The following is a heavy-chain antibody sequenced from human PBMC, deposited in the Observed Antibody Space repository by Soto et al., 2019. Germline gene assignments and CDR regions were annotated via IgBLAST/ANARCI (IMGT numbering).Heavy chain of an antibody. V-gene: IGHV1-2*02. CDR1: GYTFTNHG. D-gene: IGHD3-22*01. J-gene: IGHJ4*02. CDR3: ARGGTFAYDTSGYSVY. Sequence: ASVKVSCKASGYTFTNHGMHWVRQAPGQGLEWMGWINPKSGGTLYAQKFQGRVTMTRDTSISTAYMELSRLRSDDTAVYYCARGGTFAYDTSGYSVYWGQGTLVTVSS. CDR2: INPKSGGT.